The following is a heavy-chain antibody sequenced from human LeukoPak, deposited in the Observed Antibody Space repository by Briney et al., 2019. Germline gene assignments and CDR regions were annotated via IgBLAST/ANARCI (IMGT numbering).Heavy chain of an antibody. CDR3: AGSSGWAFDI. CDR1: GFTFSSNY. Sequence: GGSLRLSCAASGFTFSSNYMSWVRQAPGKGLEWVSSISSSSSYIYYADSVKGRFTISRDNAKNSLYLQMNSLRAEDTAVYYCAGSSGWAFDIWGQGTMVTVSS. V-gene: IGHV3-21*01. D-gene: IGHD6-19*01. CDR2: ISSSSSYI. J-gene: IGHJ3*02.